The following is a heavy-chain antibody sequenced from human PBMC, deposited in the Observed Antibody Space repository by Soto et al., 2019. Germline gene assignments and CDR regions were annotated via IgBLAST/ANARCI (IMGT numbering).Heavy chain of an antibody. CDR3: ARAPYSSSSFFFDY. V-gene: IGHV3-30*03. CDR1: GFTFSSYG. D-gene: IGHD6-6*01. Sequence: GGSLRLSCAASGFTFSSYGMHWVRQAPGKGLEWVSVISYDGSNKYYADSVKGRFTISRDNSKNTLYLQMNSLRSEDTAVYYCARAPYSSSSFFFDYWGQGTPVTVSS. J-gene: IGHJ4*02. CDR2: ISYDGSNK.